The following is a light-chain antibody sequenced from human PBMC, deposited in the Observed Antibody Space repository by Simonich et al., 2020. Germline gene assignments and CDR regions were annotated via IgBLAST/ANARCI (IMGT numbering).Light chain of an antibody. V-gene: IGLV1-40*01. J-gene: IGLJ2*01. Sequence: QSVLTQPPSVSGAPGQRVTISCTGSSSNIGAGYDVHWYQQLPGTAPNILIYGNSNRPAWVPDLFSGSKSGTSASLAITGLQAEDEADYYCQSYDSSLSGSVFGGGTKLTVL. CDR2: GNS. CDR3: QSYDSSLSGSV. CDR1: SSNIGAGYD.